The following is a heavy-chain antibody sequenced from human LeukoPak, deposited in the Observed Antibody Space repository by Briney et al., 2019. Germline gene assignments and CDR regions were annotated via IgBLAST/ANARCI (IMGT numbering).Heavy chain of an antibody. CDR3: ARGDSSGNTDY. V-gene: IGHV3-21*01. CDR1: GFTFSSYS. J-gene: IGHJ4*02. Sequence: GGSLRLSCAASGFTFSSYSMNWVRQAPGKGMEWVSYISIRSTYIYYADSVKGRFTISRDNAKNSLYLQMNSLRAEDTAVYYCARGDSSGNTDYWGQGTLVTVSS. D-gene: IGHD3-22*01. CDR2: ISIRSTYI.